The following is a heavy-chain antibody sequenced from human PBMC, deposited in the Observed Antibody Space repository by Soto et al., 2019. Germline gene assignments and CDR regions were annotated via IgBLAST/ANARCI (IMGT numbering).Heavy chain of an antibody. CDR2: IAQDGTEI. CDR3: ARWSNAMDV. J-gene: IGHJ6*01. Sequence: WGSLRVSCASSVFTFTNYYMTWVRQAPGKGLDWVAYIAQDGTEIYNVDSVKGRFTISRDNAQSSLYLQMNSLTVEDTALYYCARWSNAMDVWGQGTSVTVSS. V-gene: IGHV3-7*03. CDR1: VFTFTNYY. D-gene: IGHD2-15*01.